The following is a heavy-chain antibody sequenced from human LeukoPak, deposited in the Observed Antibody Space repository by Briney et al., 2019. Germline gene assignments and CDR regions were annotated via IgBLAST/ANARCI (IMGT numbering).Heavy chain of an antibody. CDR3: AREGRGYKVAKFDF. Sequence: GGSLRLSCAASGFTFSSYWMSWVRQAPGKGLEWVANIKQDGSEKYYVDSVKGRFTISRDNAKNSLYLQMNSLRAEDTAVYYCAREGRGYKVAKFDFWGQGTLVTVSS. V-gene: IGHV3-7*01. CDR1: GFTFSSYW. CDR2: IKQDGSEK. D-gene: IGHD3-22*01. J-gene: IGHJ4*02.